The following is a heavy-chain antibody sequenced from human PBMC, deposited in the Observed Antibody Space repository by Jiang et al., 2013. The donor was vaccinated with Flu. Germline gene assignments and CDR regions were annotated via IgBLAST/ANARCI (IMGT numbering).Heavy chain of an antibody. V-gene: IGHV2-5*02. D-gene: IGHD2/OR15-2a*01. Sequence: KPTQTLTLTYTFSGFSLTTSAVGVGWIRQPPGKALEWLALIYWDDTKRCRPSLRSRLIIIKDTSRNQVVLTVTDMDPVDTGTYYCAHGHPNNLDAFDVWGQGTMVTVSS. CDR1: GFSLTTSAVG. CDR2: IYWDDTK. J-gene: IGHJ3*01. CDR3: AHGHPNNLDAFDV.